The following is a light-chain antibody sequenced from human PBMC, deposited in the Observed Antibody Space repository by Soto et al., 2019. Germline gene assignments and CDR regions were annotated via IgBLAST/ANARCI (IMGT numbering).Light chain of an antibody. CDR1: SSDIGNYNL. J-gene: IGLJ1*01. CDR3: CSYAGSNTYV. Sequence: QSALTQPASVSGSPGQSITISCTGTSSDIGNYNLVSWYQHHPGKAPKLMIYEGTERPSGLPNRFSGSKSGNTASLTISGLQAEDEADYYCCSYAGSNTYVFGTGTKLTVL. CDR2: EGT. V-gene: IGLV2-23*01.